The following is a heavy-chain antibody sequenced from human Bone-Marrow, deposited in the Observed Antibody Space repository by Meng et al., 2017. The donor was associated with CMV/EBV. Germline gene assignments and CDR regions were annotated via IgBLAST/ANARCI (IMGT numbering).Heavy chain of an antibody. D-gene: IGHD2-2*01. CDR2: IYYSGST. J-gene: IGHJ6*02. V-gene: IGHV4-59*01. CDR1: GGSISSYY. CDR3: ARGSSNSWYYGMVV. Sequence: SETLSLTCSVSGGSISSYYWSWIRQSPGKGLEWIGYIYYSGSTNYNPSLKDRVTISVDTSKNQFSLNLTSVTTADTALYYCARGSSNSWYYGMVVWGQGTSVTVSS.